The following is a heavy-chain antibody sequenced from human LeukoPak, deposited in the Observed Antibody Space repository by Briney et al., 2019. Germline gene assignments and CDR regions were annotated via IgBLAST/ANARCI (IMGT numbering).Heavy chain of an antibody. D-gene: IGHD6-25*01. CDR1: GFTFSHYA. J-gene: IGHJ6*02. Sequence: GRSLRLSCAASGFTFSHYAMHWVRQAPGKGLEWVAVIWYDGSNKYYGDSVKGRLTISRDNSKNTLYLQMISLRAEDTAVYYCARDPLGGTYGMDVWGQGTTVIVSS. CDR3: ARDPLGGTYGMDV. CDR2: IWYDGSNK. V-gene: IGHV3-33*01.